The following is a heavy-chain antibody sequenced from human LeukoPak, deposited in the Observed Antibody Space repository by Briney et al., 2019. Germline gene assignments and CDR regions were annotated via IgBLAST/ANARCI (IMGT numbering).Heavy chain of an antibody. D-gene: IGHD3-9*01. CDR1: GYTLTELS. CDR3: ATVWTGYFDWSPRY. J-gene: IGHJ4*02. V-gene: IGHV1-24*01. CDR2: FDPEDGET. Sequence: ASVKVSCKVSGYTLTELSMHWVRQAPGKGLEWMGGFDPEDGETIYAQKFQGRVTMTEDTSTDTAYMELSSLRSEDTAVYYCATVWTGYFDWSPRYWGQGTLVTVPS.